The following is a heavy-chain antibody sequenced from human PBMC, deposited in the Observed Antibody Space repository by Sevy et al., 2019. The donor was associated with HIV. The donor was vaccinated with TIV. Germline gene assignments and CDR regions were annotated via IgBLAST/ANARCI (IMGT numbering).Heavy chain of an antibody. V-gene: IGHV3-7*01. CDR1: GFTFSSYW. Sequence: GGSLRLSCAASGFTFSSYWMSWVRQAPGKGLEWVANINQDGSDKYYVDSVKGRFTISRDNAKNSLYLQMNSLRAEDMAVYYCARANLDSSGSYDAFDIWGQGTMVTVSS. J-gene: IGHJ3*02. CDR2: INQDGSDK. CDR3: ARANLDSSGSYDAFDI. D-gene: IGHD3-22*01.